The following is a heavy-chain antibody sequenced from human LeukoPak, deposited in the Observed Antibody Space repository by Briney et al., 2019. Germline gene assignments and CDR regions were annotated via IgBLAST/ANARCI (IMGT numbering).Heavy chain of an antibody. Sequence: PSETLSLTCTVSGGSISSYYWSWIRQPPGKGLGWIGYIYYSGSTNYNPSLKSRVTISVDTSKNQFSLKLSSVTAADTAVYYCARGDDYGPLPFDYWGQGTLVTVSS. CDR3: ARGDDYGPLPFDY. CDR1: GGSISSYY. V-gene: IGHV4-59*01. D-gene: IGHD4-17*01. J-gene: IGHJ4*02. CDR2: IYYSGST.